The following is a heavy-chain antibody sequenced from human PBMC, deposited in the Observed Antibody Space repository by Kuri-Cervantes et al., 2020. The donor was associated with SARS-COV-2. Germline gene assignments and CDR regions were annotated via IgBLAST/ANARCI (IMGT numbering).Heavy chain of an antibody. Sequence: SETLSLTCTVSGGSISSSSYYWGWIRQPPGKGLEWIGSIYYSGSTYYNPSLKSRVTISVDTSKIQFSLKLSSVTAADTAVYYCARPKSNSRYGIGAFDIWGQGTMVTVSS. CDR1: GGSISSSSYY. J-gene: IGHJ3*02. D-gene: IGHD5-24*01. V-gene: IGHV4-39*01. CDR2: IYYSGST. CDR3: ARPKSNSRYGIGAFDI.